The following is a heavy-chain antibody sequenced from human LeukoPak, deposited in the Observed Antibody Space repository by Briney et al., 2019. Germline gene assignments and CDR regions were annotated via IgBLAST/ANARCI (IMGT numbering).Heavy chain of an antibody. CDR1: GYTFTSYA. D-gene: IGHD6-13*01. V-gene: IGHV1-3*01. CDR3: VSLPDSSSWYGGFYT. CDR2: ISADNGNT. J-gene: IGHJ3*02. Sequence: ASVKVSCKASGYTFTSYALHWVRQAPGQRLEWMGWISADNGNTKYSQKFQGSVTSASDTSASTAYMKLSSLRSEDTAVYYWVSLPDSSSWYGGFYTWGQGTMVTVSS.